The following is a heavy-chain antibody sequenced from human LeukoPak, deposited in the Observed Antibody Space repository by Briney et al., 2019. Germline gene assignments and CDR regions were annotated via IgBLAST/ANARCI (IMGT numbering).Heavy chain of an antibody. CDR3: AKYYYDGSGYSALGS. CDR1: GFTFSNYG. V-gene: IGHV3-30*18. Sequence: PGGSPRLSCAASGFTFSNYGMHWVRQAPGTGLEWVTVIAYDGSYKYYADSVKGRFTISRDNSKNTLYLQMNRLRVEDTAVYFCAKYYYDGSGYSALGSWGQGTLVTVSS. D-gene: IGHD3-22*01. J-gene: IGHJ5*01. CDR2: IAYDGSYK.